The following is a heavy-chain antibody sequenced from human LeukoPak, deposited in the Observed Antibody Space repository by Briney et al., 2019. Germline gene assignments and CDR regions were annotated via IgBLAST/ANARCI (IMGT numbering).Heavy chain of an antibody. J-gene: IGHJ4*02. Sequence: SETLSLTCTVSGGSISSSSYYWGWIRQPPGKGLEWIGSIYYSGSTYYNPSLKSRVTISVDTSKNQFSLKLSSVTAADTAVYYCAREGYSSSWALFDYWGQGTLVTVSS. CDR2: IYYSGST. CDR1: GGSISSSSYY. D-gene: IGHD6-13*01. V-gene: IGHV4-39*02. CDR3: AREGYSSSWALFDY.